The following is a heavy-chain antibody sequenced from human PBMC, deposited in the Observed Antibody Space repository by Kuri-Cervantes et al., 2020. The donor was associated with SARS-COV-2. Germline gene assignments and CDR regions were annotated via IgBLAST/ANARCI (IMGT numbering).Heavy chain of an antibody. J-gene: IGHJ3*02. V-gene: IGHV1-69*06. D-gene: IGHD3-16*01. CDR1: GYTFTGYY. CDR3: ARDGGKHIVVDAFDI. Sequence: SVKVSCKASGYTFTGYYMHWVRQAPGQGLEWMGGIIPIFGTANYAQKFQGRVTITADKSTSTAYMELSRLRSDDTAVYYCARDGGKHIVVDAFDIWGQGTMVTVSS. CDR2: IIPIFGTA.